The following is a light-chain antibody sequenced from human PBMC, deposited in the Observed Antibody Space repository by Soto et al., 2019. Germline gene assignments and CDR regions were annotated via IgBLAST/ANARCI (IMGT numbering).Light chain of an antibody. V-gene: IGLV4-69*01. J-gene: IGLJ3*02. Sequence: QLVLTQSPSASASLGASVKLTCTLSSGHSSYAIAWHQQQPEKGPRYLMKLNSDGSHSNANGIPDRFSGSSSGAERYLTISSLQSEDEADYYCQTWGTGFWVFGGGTKLTVL. CDR3: QTWGTGFWV. CDR1: SGHSSYA. CDR2: LNSDGSH.